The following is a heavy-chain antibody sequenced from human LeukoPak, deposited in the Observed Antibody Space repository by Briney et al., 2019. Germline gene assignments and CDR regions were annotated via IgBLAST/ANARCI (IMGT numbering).Heavy chain of an antibody. CDR2: ISAYNGNT. D-gene: IGHD3-3*01. V-gene: IGHV1-18*01. Sequence: ASVKVSFKASGYTFTSYGISWVRQAPGQGLEWMGWISAYNGNTNYAQKLQGRVTMTTDTSTSTAYMELRSLRSDDTAVYYCASSYYDFWSGERHAFDIWGQGTMVTVSS. J-gene: IGHJ3*02. CDR3: ASSYYDFWSGERHAFDI. CDR1: GYTFTSYG.